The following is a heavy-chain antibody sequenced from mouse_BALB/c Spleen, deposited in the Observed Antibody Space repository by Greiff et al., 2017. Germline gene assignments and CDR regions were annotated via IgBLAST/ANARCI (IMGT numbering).Heavy chain of an antibody. D-gene: IGHD2-10*02. J-gene: IGHJ4*01. Sequence: VKLMESGAELVRPGTSVKVSCKASGYAFTNYLIEWVKQRPGQGLEWIGVINPGSGGTNYNEKFKGKATLTADKSSSTAYMQLSSLTSDDSAVYFCARGYGNYDYYAMDDWGQGTSVTVSS. CDR2: INPGSGGT. CDR1: GYAFTNYL. V-gene: IGHV1-54*01. CDR3: ARGYGNYDYYAMDD.